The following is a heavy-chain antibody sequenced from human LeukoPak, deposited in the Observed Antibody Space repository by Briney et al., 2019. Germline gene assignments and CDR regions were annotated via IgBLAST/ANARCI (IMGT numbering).Heavy chain of an antibody. CDR1: GFTFSSYA. CDR2: ISYDVSNK. D-gene: IGHD1-26*01. CDR3: AKDLKWDLTDGFDY. J-gene: IGHJ4*02. V-gene: IGHV3-30*18. Sequence: PGGSVGLSCAASGFTFSSYAMHWVRQAPGKGLEWVALISYDVSNKYYADSVKGRFTISRDNSKNTLYLQMNSLRAEDTAVYYCAKDLKWDLTDGFDYWGQGTLVTVSS.